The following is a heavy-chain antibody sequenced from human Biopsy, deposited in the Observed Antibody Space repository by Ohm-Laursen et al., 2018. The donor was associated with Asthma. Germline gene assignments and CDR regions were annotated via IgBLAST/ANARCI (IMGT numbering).Heavy chain of an antibody. CDR1: GFTFRTYG. CDR3: ARATVAAAGND. CDR2: ISYDGHNQ. V-gene: IGHV3-30*05. D-gene: IGHD6-13*01. J-gene: IGHJ4*02. Sequence: SLRLSCTASGFTFRTYGMRWVRQTPGKGLEWLSSISYDGHNQHYADSVKGRFTISRDNSKNTVSLEMNSLRRDDTAVYFCARATVAAAGNDWGQGTLVTVSS.